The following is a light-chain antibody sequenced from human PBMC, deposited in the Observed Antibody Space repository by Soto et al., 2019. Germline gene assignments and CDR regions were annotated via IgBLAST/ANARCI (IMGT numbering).Light chain of an antibody. Sequence: EIVLTQSPGTLSLSPGERGALSCRAGQSISSSSLGWYQQKPGQAPGLLIYGASIRASGIPDRFSGSGSGTDFTLTISRLEPEDFAVYYCQQYGSSPLTFGGGTKVEI. J-gene: IGKJ4*01. V-gene: IGKV3-20*01. CDR2: GAS. CDR3: QQYGSSPLT. CDR1: QSISSSS.